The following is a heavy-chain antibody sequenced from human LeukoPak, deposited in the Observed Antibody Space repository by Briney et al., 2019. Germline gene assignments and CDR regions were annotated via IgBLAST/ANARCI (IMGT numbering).Heavy chain of an antibody. V-gene: IGHV3-49*03. J-gene: IGHJ4*02. CDR2: IRSKAYGGTT. CDR3: TRPGIWFGELLTFDY. D-gene: IGHD3-10*01. CDR1: GFTFGDYP. Sequence: GVLRLSCTASGFTFGDYPMNWFRQAPGKGLEWVGFIRSKAYGGTTEYAAPVKGRFTISRDDSKSIAYLQMNSLKTEDTAVYYCTRPGIWFGELLTFDYWGQGTLVTVSS.